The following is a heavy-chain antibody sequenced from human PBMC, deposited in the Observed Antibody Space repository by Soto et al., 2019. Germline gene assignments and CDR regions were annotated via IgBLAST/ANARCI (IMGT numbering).Heavy chain of an antibody. V-gene: IGHV5-51*01. D-gene: IGHD3-16*01. J-gene: IGHJ1*01. CDR2: IYPGDSDT. Sequence: GASLKISCQGSGYAFTSYWIAWVRQMPETGLEFMGIIYPGDSDTRYSPSFRGQVTMSADKSISTAYLQWSSLRASDTAMYYCAKLSDLGVLTGAEHFQHWGQGTQVTVSS. CDR3: AKLSDLGVLTGAEHFQH. CDR1: GYAFTSYW.